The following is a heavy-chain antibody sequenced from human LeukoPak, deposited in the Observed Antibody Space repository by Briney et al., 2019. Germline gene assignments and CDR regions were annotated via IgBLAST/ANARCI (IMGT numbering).Heavy chain of an antibody. CDR1: GGSVGSAGYY. J-gene: IGHJ4*02. CDR3: ARTQSQSGSYRYYFGY. CDR2: IYYVRNT. D-gene: IGHD1-26*01. V-gene: IGHV4-61*08. Sequence: SETLSLTCTVSGGSVGSAGYYWSWIRQPPGGGLEWIGYIYYVRNTNYNPSLKSRVTMSLDPSKNQFSLKLNSVTAADTAVYYCARTQSQSGSYRYYFGYWGQGTLVTVSS.